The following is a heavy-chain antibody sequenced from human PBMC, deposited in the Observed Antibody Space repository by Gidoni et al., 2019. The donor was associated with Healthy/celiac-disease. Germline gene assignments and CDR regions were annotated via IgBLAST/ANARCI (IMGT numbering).Heavy chain of an antibody. CDR1: GFPFRSYW. CDR3: ARGPYGGVYWDY. J-gene: IGHJ4*02. Sequence: EVQLLESGGGLVQPGGSLRLSCAASGFPFRSYWMSWVRQAPGKGLEWVGNIKQDGREKYYVDSVKGRVTISRDNAKNSLDLQMNSLRAEDTAVYYCARGPYGGVYWDYWGQGTLVTVSS. V-gene: IGHV3-7*01. CDR2: IKQDGREK. D-gene: IGHD2-15*01.